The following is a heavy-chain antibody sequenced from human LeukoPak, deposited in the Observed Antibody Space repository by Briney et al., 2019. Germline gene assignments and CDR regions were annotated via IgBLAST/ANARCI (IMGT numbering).Heavy chain of an antibody. CDR3: ARVPSKSLENWFDS. CDR1: GFSFSDYY. Sequence: GGSLRLSCAASGFSFSDYYMSWIRQAPGKGLEWVSYISSSGSTIYYADPVKGRFTISRDNAKNSLYLQKNSLRAEDTAVYYCARVPSKSLENWFDSWGQGTLVTVSS. CDR2: ISSSGSTI. J-gene: IGHJ5*01. V-gene: IGHV3-11*01. D-gene: IGHD2/OR15-2a*01.